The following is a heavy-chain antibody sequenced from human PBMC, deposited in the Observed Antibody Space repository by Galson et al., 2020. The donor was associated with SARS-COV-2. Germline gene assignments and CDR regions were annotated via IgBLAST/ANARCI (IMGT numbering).Heavy chain of an antibody. V-gene: IGHV3-23*01. D-gene: IGHD4-17*01. CDR3: AKRTTVIDY. J-gene: IGHJ4*02. CDR1: GFTFSSYA. CDR2: ISGSGGST. Sequence: GESLKISCAASGFTFSSYAMSWVRQAPGKGLEWVSAISGSGGSTYYADSVKGRFTISRDNSKNTLYLQMNSLRAEDTAVYYCAKRTTVIDYWGQGTLVTVSS.